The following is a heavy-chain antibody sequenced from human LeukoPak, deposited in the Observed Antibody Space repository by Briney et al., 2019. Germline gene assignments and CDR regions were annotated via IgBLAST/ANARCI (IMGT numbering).Heavy chain of an antibody. CDR3: AREVEYYDSSGYRPHAFDI. CDR1: GGSFSGYY. D-gene: IGHD3-22*01. V-gene: IGHV4-34*01. Sequence: SETLSLTCAVYGGSFSGYYWSWIRQPPGKGLEWIGEINHSGSTNYNPSLKSRVTISVDTSKNQFSLKLSSVTAADTAVYYCAREVEYYDSSGYRPHAFDIWGQGTLVTVSS. J-gene: IGHJ3*02. CDR2: INHSGST.